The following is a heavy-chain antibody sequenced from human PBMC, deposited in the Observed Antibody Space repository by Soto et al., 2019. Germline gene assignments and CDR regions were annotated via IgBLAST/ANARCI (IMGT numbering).Heavy chain of an antibody. CDR1: GFTFSDYA. J-gene: IGHJ4*02. CDR3: AKGGGRIVPRHFDY. D-gene: IGHD1-26*01. CDR2: ISSGGGSP. Sequence: EVQLLESGGGLVQPGGSLRLSCAASGFTFSDYAMSWVRQAPGKGLEWVSGISSGGGSPYYADSVKGRFTISRANSKNPLYLQMNTLGVEDTAVYYCAKGGGRIVPRHFDYWGQGTLVTVSS. V-gene: IGHV3-23*01.